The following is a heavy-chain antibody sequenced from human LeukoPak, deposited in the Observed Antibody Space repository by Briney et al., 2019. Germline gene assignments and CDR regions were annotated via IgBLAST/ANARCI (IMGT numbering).Heavy chain of an antibody. CDR1: GFTFSSYS. J-gene: IGHJ3*02. Sequence: GGSLRLSCAASGFTFSSYSMNWVRQAPGKGLEWVSVIYSGGSTYYADSVKGRFTISRDNSKNTLYLQMNSLRAEDTAVYYCARDLTYYYDSSGYAFDIWGQGTMVTVSS. D-gene: IGHD3-22*01. V-gene: IGHV3-66*01. CDR2: IYSGGST. CDR3: ARDLTYYYDSSGYAFDI.